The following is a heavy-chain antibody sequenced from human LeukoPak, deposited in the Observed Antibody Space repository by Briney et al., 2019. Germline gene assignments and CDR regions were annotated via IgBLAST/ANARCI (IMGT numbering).Heavy chain of an antibody. Sequence: SGTLSLTCAVSGGSISSSNWWSGIRPPPGKGLEWIGEIYHSGSTNYNPSLKRRVNISGEKSKTQFSLKLSSVTAADTAVYYCARGPFDFYHYFDYWGQGTLVTVSS. V-gene: IGHV4-4*02. CDR1: GGSISSSNW. D-gene: IGHD2/OR15-2a*01. CDR2: IYHSGST. J-gene: IGHJ4*02. CDR3: ARGPFDFYHYFDY.